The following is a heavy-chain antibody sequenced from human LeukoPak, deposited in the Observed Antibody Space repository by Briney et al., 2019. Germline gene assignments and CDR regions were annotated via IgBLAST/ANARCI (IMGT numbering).Heavy chain of an antibody. CDR1: GFTFSSYA. V-gene: IGHV4-38-2*01. J-gene: IGHJ6*03. Sequence: PGGSLRLSCAASGFTFSSYAMNWVRQAPGKGLEWIGSIYYSGSTYYNPSLKSRVTISVDTSKNQFSLKLSSVTAADTAVYYCARVKYYDFWSGYYYYYYMDVWGEGTTVTVSS. CDR2: IYYSGST. D-gene: IGHD3-3*01. CDR3: ARVKYYDFWSGYYYYYYMDV.